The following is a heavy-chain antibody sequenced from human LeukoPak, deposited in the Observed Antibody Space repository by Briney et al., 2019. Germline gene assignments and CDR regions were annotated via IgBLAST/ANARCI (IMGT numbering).Heavy chain of an antibody. CDR2: INPNSGGT. V-gene: IGHV1-2*02. J-gene: IGHJ5*02. CDR1: GYTFTGYY. Sequence: ASVKVSCKASGYTFTGYYMHWVRQAPGQGLEWMGWINPNSGGTNYAQKFQGRVTMTRDTSISTDYMELSRLRSDDTAVYYCARDGMITFGGVIGQLGSWFDPWGQGTLVTVSS. CDR3: ARDGMITFGGVIGQLGSWFDP. D-gene: IGHD3-16*02.